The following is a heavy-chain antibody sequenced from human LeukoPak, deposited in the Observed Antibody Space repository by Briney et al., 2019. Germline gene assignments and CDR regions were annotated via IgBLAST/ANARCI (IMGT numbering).Heavy chain of an antibody. CDR1: GFTFSSYW. CDR2: ISQNGDS. V-gene: IGHV4-34*01. J-gene: IGHJ3*02. Sequence: GSVRLSCAASGFTFSSYWMSWIRQSPGKGLEWIAEISQNGDSNYNMSLKSRVTISLDKSKNQVSLKLNSVTAADTAVYYCARALGAFDIWGQGTMVTVSS. CDR3: ARALGAFDI.